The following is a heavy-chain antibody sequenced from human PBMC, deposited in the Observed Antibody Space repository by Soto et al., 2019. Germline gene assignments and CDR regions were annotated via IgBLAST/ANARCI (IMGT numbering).Heavy chain of an antibody. J-gene: IGHJ4*02. D-gene: IGHD3-10*01. CDR2: VIGSGVNV. Sequence: GSPRLSCTASGFTFSNYAINWVRLAPGKRLEWVSSVIGSGVNVFYADSVKGRFTISRDNSKNTVYLEMNSLRADDTAEYFCAKGSAFECKGAICYPFDHWGRGTLVTVSS. V-gene: IGHV3-23*01. CDR3: AKGSAFECKGAICYPFDH. CDR1: GFTFSNYA.